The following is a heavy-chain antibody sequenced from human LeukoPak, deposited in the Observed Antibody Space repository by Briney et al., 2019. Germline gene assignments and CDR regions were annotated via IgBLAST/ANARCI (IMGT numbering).Heavy chain of an antibody. CDR3: ARGPLDSGYTYFDY. J-gene: IGHJ4*02. V-gene: IGHV4-59*01. Sequence: SETLSLTCTVSGASISSYCWSWIRQPPGKGLEWIGDIYYSGSIKYNPSLKSRVTMSVDTSKNQFSLKLSSVTAADTAIYYCARGPLDSGYTYFDYWGQGTLVSVAS. CDR1: GASISSYC. CDR2: IYYSGSI. D-gene: IGHD5-12*01.